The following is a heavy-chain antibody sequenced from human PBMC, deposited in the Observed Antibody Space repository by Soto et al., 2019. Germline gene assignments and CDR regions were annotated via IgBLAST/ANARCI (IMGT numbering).Heavy chain of an antibody. CDR3: ARAKIRDLYYYDSSGYFFWFDP. V-gene: IGHV3-21*01. CDR1: GFTFSSYS. D-gene: IGHD3-22*01. Sequence: GGSLRLSCAASGFTFSSYSMNWVRQAPGKGLEWVSSISSSSYIYYADSEKGRFTISRDNAKNSLYLQMNSLRAEDTAVYYCARAKIRDLYYYDSSGYFFWFDPWGQGTLVTVSS. CDR2: ISSSSYI. J-gene: IGHJ5*02.